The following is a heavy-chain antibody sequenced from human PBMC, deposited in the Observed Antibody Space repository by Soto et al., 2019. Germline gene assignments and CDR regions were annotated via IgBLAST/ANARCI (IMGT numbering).Heavy chain of an antibody. CDR3: ARDQDSSGWYYFDY. Sequence: PSETLSLTCTVSGGSISSYYWSWIRQPAGKGLEWIGRIYTSGSTNYNPSLKSRVTVSVDTSKNQFSLKLSSVTAADTAVYYCARDQDSSGWYYFDYWGQGTLVTVSS. V-gene: IGHV4-4*07. J-gene: IGHJ4*02. CDR1: GGSISSYY. D-gene: IGHD6-19*01. CDR2: IYTSGST.